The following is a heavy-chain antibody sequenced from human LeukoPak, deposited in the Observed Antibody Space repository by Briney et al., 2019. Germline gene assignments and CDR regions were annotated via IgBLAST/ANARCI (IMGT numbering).Heavy chain of an antibody. V-gene: IGHV4-59*08. CDR1: GGSISSYY. D-gene: IGHD1-26*01. CDR3: ARLGLSNSGSYLAPSDY. CDR2: IYYSGGT. J-gene: IGHJ4*02. Sequence: SETLSLTCTVSGGSISSYYWSWIRQPPGKGMERDGYIYYSGGTNYNPSLKSRVTISVDTSKNQFSLKLSSVTAADTAVYYCARLGLSNSGSYLAPSDYWGQGTLVTISS.